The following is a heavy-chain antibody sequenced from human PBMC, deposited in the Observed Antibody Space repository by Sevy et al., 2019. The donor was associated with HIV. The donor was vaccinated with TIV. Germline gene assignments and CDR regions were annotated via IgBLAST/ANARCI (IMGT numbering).Heavy chain of an antibody. J-gene: IGHJ4*02. CDR2: IWYDGTNK. V-gene: IGHV3-33*01. D-gene: IGHD4-17*01. CDR3: VRGRDYGNFDF. CDR1: GFNFSIYG. Sequence: GGSLRLSCAASGFNFSIYGMHWVRQAPGKGLEWVALIWYDGTNKYYRDSVKVRFTISRDNSKNTLFLQMNSLRAEDTALYYCVRGRDYGNFDFWGQGTLVTVSS.